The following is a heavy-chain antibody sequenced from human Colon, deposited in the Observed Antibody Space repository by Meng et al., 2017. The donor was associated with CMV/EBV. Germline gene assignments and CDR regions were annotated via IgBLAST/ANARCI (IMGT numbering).Heavy chain of an antibody. Sequence: GGSLRLSCAASGFTFSSYAMHWVRQAPGKGLEWVAVISYDGSNKYYADSVKGRFTIPRDNSKNTLYLQMNNLRAEDTAVYYCARVYGMDVWGQGTTVTVSS. CDR2: ISYDGSNK. V-gene: IGHV3-30*04. CDR1: GFTFSSYA. J-gene: IGHJ6*02. CDR3: ARVYGMDV.